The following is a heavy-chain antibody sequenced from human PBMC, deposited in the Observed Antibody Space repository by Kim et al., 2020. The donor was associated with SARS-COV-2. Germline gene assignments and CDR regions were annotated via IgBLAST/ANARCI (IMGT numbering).Heavy chain of an antibody. V-gene: IGHV3-30*04. D-gene: IGHD3-10*01. Sequence: GGSLRLSCAASGFTFSSYAMHWVRQAPGKGLEWVAVISYDGSNKYYADSVKGRFTISRDNSKNTLYLQMNSLRAEDTAVYYCARDQSPLLWFGGGDFDYWGQGTLVTVSS. CDR1: GFTFSSYA. CDR2: ISYDGSNK. CDR3: ARDQSPLLWFGGGDFDY. J-gene: IGHJ4*02.